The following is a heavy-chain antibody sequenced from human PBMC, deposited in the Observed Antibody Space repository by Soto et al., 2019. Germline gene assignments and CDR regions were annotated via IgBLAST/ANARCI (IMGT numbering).Heavy chain of an antibody. J-gene: IGHJ5*02. CDR2: ISSSSSYI. V-gene: IGHV3-21*01. CDR1: GFTFSSYS. Sequence: LRLSCAASGFTFSSYSMNWVRQAPGKGLEWVSSISSSSSYIYYADPVKGRFTISRDNAKNSLYLQMNSLRAEDTAVYYCARDRGSAAAKPRRTRWFDPWGQGTLVTVSS. D-gene: IGHD6-13*01. CDR3: ARDRGSAAAKPRRTRWFDP.